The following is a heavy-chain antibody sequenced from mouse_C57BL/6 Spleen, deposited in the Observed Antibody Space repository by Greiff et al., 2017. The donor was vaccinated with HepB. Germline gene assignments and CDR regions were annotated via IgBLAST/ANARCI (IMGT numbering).Heavy chain of an antibody. D-gene: IGHD1-1*01. CDR3: ARGSLLLRGGFAY. CDR1: GYTFTDYY. CDR2: IYPGSGNT. Sequence: QVQLQQSGAELVRPGASVKLSCKASGYTFTDYYINWVKQRPGQGLEWIARIYPGSGNTYYNEKFKGKATLTAEKSSSTAYMQLSSLTSEDSAVYFCARGSLLLRGGFAYWGQGTLVTVSA. J-gene: IGHJ3*01. V-gene: IGHV1-76*01.